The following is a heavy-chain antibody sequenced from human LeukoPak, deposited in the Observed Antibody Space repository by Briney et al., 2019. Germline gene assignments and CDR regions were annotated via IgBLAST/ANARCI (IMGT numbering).Heavy chain of an antibody. Sequence: TPSETLSLTCTVSGYSISSGFYWGWIRQPPGEGLEWIGRIFHSGSTYYNPSLKSRVTMSVDTSKNQFSLKLSSVTAADTAVYYCARRWFGDAFDIXGQG. V-gene: IGHV4-38-2*02. D-gene: IGHD3-10*01. CDR2: IFHSGST. CDR1: GYSISSGFY. J-gene: IGHJ3*02. CDR3: ARRWFGDAFDI.